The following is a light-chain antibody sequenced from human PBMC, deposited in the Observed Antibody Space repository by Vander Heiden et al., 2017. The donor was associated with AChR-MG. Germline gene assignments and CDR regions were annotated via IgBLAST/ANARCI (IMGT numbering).Light chain of an antibody. V-gene: IGLV10-54*01. CDR2: RNN. CDR3: SAWDGSLSAGV. Sequence: QSGLPHPPSASNGLRQTATSTCTGHNNNVGNDAADWLQHHPGHPPKLLSHRNNPRPSGISDRFSASRSGNTASLAITGLQPEDEADYYCSAWDGSLSAGVFGGGTKLTVL. J-gene: IGLJ3*02. CDR1: NNNVGNDA.